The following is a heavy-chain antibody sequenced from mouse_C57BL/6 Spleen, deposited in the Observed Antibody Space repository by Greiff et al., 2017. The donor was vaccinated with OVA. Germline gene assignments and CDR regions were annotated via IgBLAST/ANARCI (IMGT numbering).Heavy chain of an antibody. CDR3: AGSEDYDDYYFDD. Sequence: EVQLQQSGPELVKPGASVKMSCKASGYTFTDYNMHWVKQSHGKSLEWIGYINPNNGGTSYNQKFKGKATFTVNKSSSTAYMELRSLTSEESAVYYCAGSEDYDDYYFDDWGQGTTLTVSS. J-gene: IGHJ2*01. CDR1: GYTFTDYN. D-gene: IGHD2-4*01. CDR2: INPNNGGT. V-gene: IGHV1-22*01.